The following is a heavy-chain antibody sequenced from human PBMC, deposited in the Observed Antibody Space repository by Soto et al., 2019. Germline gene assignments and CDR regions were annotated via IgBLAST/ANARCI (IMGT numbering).Heavy chain of an antibody. Sequence: GASVKVSCNASGYVFTGFYLHWVRQAPGQGLEWMGCIFPNSGATNYAQQFQGRVTLTRETSLSTGYMDLTRLTSDDTAVYYCARGLSLKWNWFDXWGQGTLLTVSX. CDR1: GYVFTGFY. D-gene: IGHD1-1*01. J-gene: IGHJ5*02. CDR3: ARGLSLKWNWFDX. CDR2: IFPNSGAT. V-gene: IGHV1-2*02.